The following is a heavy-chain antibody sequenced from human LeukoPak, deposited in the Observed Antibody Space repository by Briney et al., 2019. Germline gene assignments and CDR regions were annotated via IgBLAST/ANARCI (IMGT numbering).Heavy chain of an antibody. CDR1: GGSISSSSYY. Sequence: SETLSLTCTVSGGSISSSSYYWGWIRQPPGKGLEWIGSIYYSGSTYYNPSLKSRVTISVDTSKNQFSLKLSSVTAADTAVYYCARGTGGSSAQGGGYYYMDVWGKGTTVTVSS. CDR3: ARGTGGSSAQGGGYYYMDV. J-gene: IGHJ6*03. CDR2: IYYSGST. V-gene: IGHV4-39*07. D-gene: IGHD2-2*01.